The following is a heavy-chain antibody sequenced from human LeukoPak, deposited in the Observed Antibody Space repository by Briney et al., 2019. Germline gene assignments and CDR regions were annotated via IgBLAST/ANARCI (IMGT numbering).Heavy chain of an antibody. Sequence: PGGSLRLSCAASGFTFSSYSMNWVRQAPGKGLEWVSSISSSSGYIYYADSVKGRFTISRDNAKNSLYLQMNSLRAEDTAVYYCARDSSRGSLEWYLGWFDPWGQGTLVTVSS. CDR3: ARDSSRGSLEWYLGWFDP. V-gene: IGHV3-21*01. CDR2: ISSSSGYI. D-gene: IGHD3-3*01. CDR1: GFTFSSYS. J-gene: IGHJ5*02.